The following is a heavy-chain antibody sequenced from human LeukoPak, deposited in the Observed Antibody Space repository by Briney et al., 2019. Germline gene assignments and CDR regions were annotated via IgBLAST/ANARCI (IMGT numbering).Heavy chain of an antibody. J-gene: IGHJ6*03. D-gene: IGHD3-10*01. CDR3: ARGTYGSGKLYYYYYMDV. Sequence: GGSLRLSCVASGFTFNNHNMDWVRQAPGKGLEWISYISSTGSTIYYADSVKGRFTISRDNAKNSLYLQMDSLRAVDTAVYYCARGTYGSGKLYYYYYMDVWGKGTTVTISS. CDR2: ISSTGSTI. V-gene: IGHV3-48*04. CDR1: GFTFNNHN.